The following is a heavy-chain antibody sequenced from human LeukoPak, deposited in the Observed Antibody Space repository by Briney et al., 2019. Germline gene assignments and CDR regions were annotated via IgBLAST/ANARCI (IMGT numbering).Heavy chain of an antibody. CDR3: ARVRPHPIIDV. D-gene: IGHD6-6*01. J-gene: IGHJ6*03. V-gene: IGHV3-53*01. CDR1: GFTVSSNY. CDR2: IYTGGST. Sequence: GGSLRLSCAASGFTVSSNYMSWVRQAPEKGLEWVSVIYTGGSTYYADSVKGRFTISRDNSKSTLYLQMNSLRAEGTAVYYCARVRPHPIIDVWGKGTTVTVSS.